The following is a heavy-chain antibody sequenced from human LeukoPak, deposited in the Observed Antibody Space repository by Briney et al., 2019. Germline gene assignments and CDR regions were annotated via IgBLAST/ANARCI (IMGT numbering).Heavy chain of an antibody. J-gene: IGHJ4*02. D-gene: IGHD4-23*01. V-gene: IGHV3-11*03. CDR3: ASCPRWAHFDY. Sequence: PGGSLRLSCATSGFTFSDFYMSWIRQAPGKGLEWISYISSSGSSTNYADSVKGRFTISRDNAKNSLYLQMNSLRAEDTAVYYRASCPRWAHFDYWGQGTLVTVSS. CDR2: ISSSGSST. CDR1: GFTFSDFY.